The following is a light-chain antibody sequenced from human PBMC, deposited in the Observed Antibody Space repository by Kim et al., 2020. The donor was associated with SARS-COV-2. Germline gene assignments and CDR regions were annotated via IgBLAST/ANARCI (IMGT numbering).Light chain of an antibody. J-gene: IGKJ5*01. Sequence: SPGERATPACRASRSVTSNYLAWYQQKPGQAPRLLIYIAYTRATGIPDRFSGSGSGTEFTLTISRLEPEDFAVYYCHQYGSSPSTFGQGTRLEIK. CDR1: RSVTSNY. CDR3: HQYGSSPST. CDR2: IAY. V-gene: IGKV3-20*01.